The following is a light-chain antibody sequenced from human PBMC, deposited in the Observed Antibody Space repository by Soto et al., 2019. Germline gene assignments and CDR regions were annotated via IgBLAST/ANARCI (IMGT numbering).Light chain of an antibody. J-gene: IGLJ2*01. CDR2: EVS. CDR3: CSYAGSSTYVV. CDR1: SSDVGSYTL. V-gene: IGLV2-23*02. Sequence: QSALTQPASVSGSPGQSITISCTGTSSDVGSYTLVSWYQQHPGKAPKLMIYEVSKRPSGVSHRFSGSKSGNTASLTISGLQSDDEADYYCCSYAGSSTYVVFGVWTQRTVL.